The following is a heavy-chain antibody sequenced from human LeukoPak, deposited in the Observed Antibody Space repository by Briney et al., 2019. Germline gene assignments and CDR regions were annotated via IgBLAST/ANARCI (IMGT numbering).Heavy chain of an antibody. CDR1: GYTFSNYW. CDR2: IYPGDSDS. CDR3: ARIPCISTACPRRGSLDY. V-gene: IGHV5-51*01. D-gene: IGHD1-14*01. J-gene: IGHJ4*02. Sequence: GESPKISCEGSGYTFSNYWIGWVRQMPGKGLEWMGIIYPGDSDSRYSPSFQGQVTISADKSINIAYLQWSSLQASDTAIYYCARIPCISTACPRRGSLDYWGQGTLVTVSS.